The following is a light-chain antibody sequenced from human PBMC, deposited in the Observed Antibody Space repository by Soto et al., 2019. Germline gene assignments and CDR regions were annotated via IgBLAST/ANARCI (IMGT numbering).Light chain of an antibody. Sequence: DIQMTKCPSFLSACVEGRVIITCRASHSSSNHLNWYQQKPGKAPKLLIFAASSLQSGVPSRFSGSRSGPDFTLTISSLQPEDFATYYCQQSYSSPPTFGQGTKVDIK. CDR2: AAS. V-gene: IGKV1-39*01. J-gene: IGKJ1*01. CDR3: QQSYSSPPT. CDR1: HSSSNH.